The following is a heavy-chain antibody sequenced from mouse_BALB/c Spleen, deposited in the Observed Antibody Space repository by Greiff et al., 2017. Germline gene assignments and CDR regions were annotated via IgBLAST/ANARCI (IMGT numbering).Heavy chain of an antibody. CDR3: TRGGWLVGFAY. CDR1: GYTFTSYY. Sequence: QVQLQQSGAELVKPGASVTLSCKASGYTFTSYYMYWVKQRPGQGLEWIGEINPSNGGTNFNEKFKSNATLTVDKSSSTAYMQLSSLTSEDSAVYYCTRGGWLVGFAYWGQGTLVTVSA. J-gene: IGHJ3*01. CDR2: INPSNGGT. V-gene: IGHV1S81*02. D-gene: IGHD1-1*02.